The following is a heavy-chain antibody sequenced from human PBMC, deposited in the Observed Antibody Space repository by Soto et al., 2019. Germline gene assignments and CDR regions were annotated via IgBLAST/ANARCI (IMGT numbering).Heavy chain of an antibody. CDR2: TYHRGST. CDR3: ARIGGYHGPLDY. D-gene: IGHD6-25*01. CDR1: CVSISSYF. Sequence: SETLSLTCSVPCVSISSYFWSWIRQAPGGGLEWIGYTYHRGSTNYSPSLKSRVAISLDTSENQFSLKVNSVTAADTAVYYCARIGGYHGPLDYWGQGTPVTVSS. V-gene: IGHV4-59*01. J-gene: IGHJ4*02.